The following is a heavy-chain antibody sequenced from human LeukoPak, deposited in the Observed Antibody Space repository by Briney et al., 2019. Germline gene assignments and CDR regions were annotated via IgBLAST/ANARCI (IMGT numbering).Heavy chain of an antibody. D-gene: IGHD3-16*01. CDR1: GYTFTNYG. CDR3: ARVPSGGSEYFHH. J-gene: IGHJ1*01. CDR2: INPYTANT. V-gene: IGHV1-18*04. Sequence: GASVKVSCKTSGYTFTNYGISWVRQAPGQGLEWMGWINPYTANTISAQKLRDRVTLTTDTSTSTAYMELRSLRSDDTAVYYCARVPSGGSEYFHHWGQGTLVTVSS.